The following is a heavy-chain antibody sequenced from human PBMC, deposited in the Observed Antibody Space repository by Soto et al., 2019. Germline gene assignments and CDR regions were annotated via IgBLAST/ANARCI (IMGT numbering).Heavy chain of an antibody. V-gene: IGHV5-51*01. CDR2: IYPGDSDT. Sequence: PGESLKISCKGSGYTFTNYWIGWVRQMPGKGLEWMGIIYPGDSDTRYSPSFQGQVTISADKSISTAYLQWSSLKASDTAIYYCASIIAVAGTIGAFDIWGQGTMVTVS. CDR1: GYTFTNYW. J-gene: IGHJ3*02. CDR3: ASIIAVAGTIGAFDI. D-gene: IGHD6-19*01.